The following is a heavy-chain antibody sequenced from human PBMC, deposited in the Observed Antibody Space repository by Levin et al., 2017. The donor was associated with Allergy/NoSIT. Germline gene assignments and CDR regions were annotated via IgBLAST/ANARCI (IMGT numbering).Heavy chain of an antibody. CDR1: GFTFSSYA. CDR3: AKTSAPRIAARTTLFDY. D-gene: IGHD6-6*01. Sequence: GGSLRLSCAASGFTFSSYAMSWVRQAPGKGLEWVSAISGSGGSTYYADSVKGRFTISRDNSKNTLYLQMNSLRAEDTAVYYCAKTSAPRIAARTTLFDYWGQGTLVTVSS. CDR2: ISGSGGST. J-gene: IGHJ4*02. V-gene: IGHV3-23*01.